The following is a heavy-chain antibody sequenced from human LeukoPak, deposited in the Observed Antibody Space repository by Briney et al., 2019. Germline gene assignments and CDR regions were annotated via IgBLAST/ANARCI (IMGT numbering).Heavy chain of an antibody. CDR1: GFTFSNYA. Sequence: GGSLRLSCAASGFTFSNYAMSWVRQAPGKGLEWVSAISGSGDNTYYADSVKGRFTISRDNSKNTLYLQMNSLRAEDTAVYYCAKVGEGSHFLYGLLYYYYYYMDVWGKGTTVTISS. V-gene: IGHV3-23*01. CDR2: ISGSGDNT. J-gene: IGHJ6*03. CDR3: AKVGEGSHFLYGLLYYYYYYMDV. D-gene: IGHD1-26*01.